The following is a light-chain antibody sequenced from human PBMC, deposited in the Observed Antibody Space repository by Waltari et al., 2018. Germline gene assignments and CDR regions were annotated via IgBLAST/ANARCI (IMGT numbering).Light chain of an antibody. J-gene: IGLJ7*01. CDR1: RPNIGNNY. Sequence: QSVLTQPPSVSAAPGQRVTISCSGGRPNIGNNYVSWSRQYPGTAPKLLIYENTERPSGIPGRFSGSKSGTSATLDITGLQAGDEADYYCGTWDSSLSGAVFGGGTHLTVL. CDR3: GTWDSSLSGAV. CDR2: ENT. V-gene: IGLV1-51*02.